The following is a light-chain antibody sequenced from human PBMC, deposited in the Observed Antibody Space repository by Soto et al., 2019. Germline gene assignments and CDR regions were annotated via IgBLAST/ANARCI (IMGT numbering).Light chain of an antibody. Sequence: QSALTQPPSASGSPGQSVSISCTGTSTDFVSYNRVSWYQQPPGTAPKLIIYEVSNRPSGVPDRFSGSKSGNTASLTISGLQAADEADYYCSLYTSENTYVFGTGTKVTVL. V-gene: IGLV2-18*01. J-gene: IGLJ1*01. CDR1: STDFVSYNR. CDR3: SLYTSENTYV. CDR2: EVS.